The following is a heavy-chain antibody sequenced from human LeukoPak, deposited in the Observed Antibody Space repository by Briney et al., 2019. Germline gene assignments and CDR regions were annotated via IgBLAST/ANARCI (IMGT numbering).Heavy chain of an antibody. CDR1: GGSICSFY. V-gene: IGHV4-59*01. CDR3: ARGTALNFDY. CDR2: IYYSGRT. J-gene: IGHJ4*02. D-gene: IGHD4-17*01. Sequence: SETPSLTCTVSGGSICSFYWSWIRPPPGKGLEWIGDIYYSGRTNYNPSLKSRVTISVDTSKYQFSTKLSSATAAVPAVYYCARGTALNFDYWGQGTLVTASS.